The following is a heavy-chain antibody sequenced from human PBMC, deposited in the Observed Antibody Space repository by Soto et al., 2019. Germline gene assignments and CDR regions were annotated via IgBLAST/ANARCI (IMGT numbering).Heavy chain of an antibody. CDR3: ATERLRVNGMDV. CDR2: FDPEDGET. D-gene: IGHD4-17*01. Sequence: ASVKVSCKVSGYTLTELSMHWVRQAPGKGLEWMGGFDPEDGETIYAQKFQGRVTVTEDTSTDTAYMELSSLRSEDTAVYYCATERLRVNGMDVWGQGTTVTVSS. CDR1: GYTLTELS. V-gene: IGHV1-24*01. J-gene: IGHJ6*02.